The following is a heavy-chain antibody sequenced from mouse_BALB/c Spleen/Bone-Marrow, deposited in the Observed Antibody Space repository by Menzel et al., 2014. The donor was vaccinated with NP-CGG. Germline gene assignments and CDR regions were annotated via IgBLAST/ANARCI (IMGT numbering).Heavy chain of an antibody. CDR3: VRKGSFGNYAMDY. CDR1: GFSLNSYG. D-gene: IGHD1-1*02. V-gene: IGHV2-2*02. CDR2: IWSGGST. Sequence: VKLMESGPGLVQPSQRLSIPCTVSGFSLNSYGVHWVRQSPVKGLEWLGVIWSGGSTDYNAAFISRLSISKDNSKSQVFFKINSLQPNDTAIYYCVRKGSFGNYAMDYWGQGTSVTVSS. J-gene: IGHJ4*01.